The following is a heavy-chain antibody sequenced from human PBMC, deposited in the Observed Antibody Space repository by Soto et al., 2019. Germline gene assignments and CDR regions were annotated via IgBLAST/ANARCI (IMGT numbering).Heavy chain of an antibody. V-gene: IGHV1-18*04. Sequence: QVQLVQSGAEVKKPGASVKVSCKASGYTFTSYGISWVRQSPGQGLEWMGCISAYNGNTNYAQKLQGRVTMTTYTSTSTAYIWLRSLRSGDTAGYYCARTGVRLTIFGVVDYWGQGTLVTVSS. D-gene: IGHD3-3*01. CDR1: GYTFTSYG. CDR3: ARTGVRLTIFGVVDY. J-gene: IGHJ4*02. CDR2: ISAYNGNT.